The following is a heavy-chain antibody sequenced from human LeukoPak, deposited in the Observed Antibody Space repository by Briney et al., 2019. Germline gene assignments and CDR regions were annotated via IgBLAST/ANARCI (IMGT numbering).Heavy chain of an antibody. CDR1: GYTLTELS. D-gene: IGHD3-22*01. V-gene: IGHV1-24*01. J-gene: IGHJ3*02. CDR3: ATDSYYDSSGFASAFDI. CDR2: FDPEDGET. Sequence: ASVKVSFTVSGYTLTELSMHWVRQAPGKGLEWMGGFDPEDGETIYAQKFQGRVTMTEDTSTDTAYMELSSLRSEDTVVYYCATDSYYDSSGFASAFDIWGQGTMVTVSS.